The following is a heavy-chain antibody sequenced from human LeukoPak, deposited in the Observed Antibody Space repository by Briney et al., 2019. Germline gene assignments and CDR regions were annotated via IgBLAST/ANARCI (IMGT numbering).Heavy chain of an antibody. CDR3: AREDDSSGYTPT. D-gene: IGHD3-22*01. CDR1: GGTFNSYA. CDR2: IIPILGIA. J-gene: IGHJ4*02. V-gene: IGHV1-69*10. Sequence: ASVKVSCKASGGTFNSYAISWVRQAPGQGREGMGGIIPILGIANYAQKFQGRVTINTDKSTSKAYMEMSSLRSEDTAVYYCAREDDSSGYTPTWGQGTLVTVSS.